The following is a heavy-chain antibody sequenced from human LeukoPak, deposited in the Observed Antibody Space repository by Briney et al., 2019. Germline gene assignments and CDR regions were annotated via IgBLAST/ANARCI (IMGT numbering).Heavy chain of an antibody. D-gene: IGHD5-24*01. CDR1: GFTFSNYS. Sequence: PGGSLRLSCEASGFTFSNYSMHWVRKAPGKGLEWVAVISYDGTNKYYADSVKGRFSISRDNSKNTLSLQMSSLRAEDTAVYYCARDLKLERDGYNYGYYFDYWGQGTLVTVSS. CDR2: ISYDGTNK. V-gene: IGHV3-30*04. CDR3: ARDLKLERDGYNYGYYFDY. J-gene: IGHJ4*02.